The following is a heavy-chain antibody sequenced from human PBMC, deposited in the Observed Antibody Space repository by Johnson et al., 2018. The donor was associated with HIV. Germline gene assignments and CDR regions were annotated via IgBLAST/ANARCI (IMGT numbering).Heavy chain of an antibody. CDR3: ARTGRRVVVRGGAFDI. J-gene: IGHJ3*02. CDR2: IKQDGSEK. Sequence: VQLVESGGGVVQPGRSLRLSCAASGFTFSSYWMSWVRQAPGKGLEWVANIKQDGSEKYYVDSVKGRFTISIDNAKNSLYLQMNTLRAEDTAVYYCARTGRRVVVRGGAFDIWGQGTMVTVSS. D-gene: IGHD3-22*01. CDR1: GFTFSSYW. V-gene: IGHV3-7*05.